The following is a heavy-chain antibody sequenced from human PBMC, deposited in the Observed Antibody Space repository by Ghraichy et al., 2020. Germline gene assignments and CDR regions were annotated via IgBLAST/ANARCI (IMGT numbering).Heavy chain of an antibody. D-gene: IGHD6-13*01. CDR2: VIPIFGTA. Sequence: SVKVSCKASGGTFSSYAISWVRQAPGQGLEWKGVVIPIFGTAKYAQKFQGRVTITADESTSTAYMELSSLRSEDTAVYYCARVIIGQQRGAHYYYMDVWGKGTTVTVSS. V-gene: IGHV1-69*13. J-gene: IGHJ6*03. CDR1: GGTFSSYA. CDR3: ARVIIGQQRGAHYYYMDV.